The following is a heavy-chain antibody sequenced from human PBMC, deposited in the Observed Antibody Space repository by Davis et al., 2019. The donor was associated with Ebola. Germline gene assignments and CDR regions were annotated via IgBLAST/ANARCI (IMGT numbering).Heavy chain of an antibody. D-gene: IGHD6-19*01. J-gene: IGHJ6*03. CDR2: ISSSSSTI. CDR3: AREGYSSGWSYYYYYMDV. V-gene: IGHV3-48*04. Sequence: PGGSLRLSCAASGFTFSSYSMNWVRQAPGKGLEWVSYISSSSSTIYYADSVKGRFTISRDNAKNSLYLQMNSLRAEDTAVYYCAREGYSSGWSYYYYYMDVWGKGTTVTVSS. CDR1: GFTFSSYS.